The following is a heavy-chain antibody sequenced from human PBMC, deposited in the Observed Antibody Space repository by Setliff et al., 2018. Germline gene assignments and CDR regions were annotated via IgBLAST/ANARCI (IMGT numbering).Heavy chain of an antibody. J-gene: IGHJ6*03. V-gene: IGHV3-33*08. D-gene: IGHD3-3*01. CDR2: IWHDGSVQ. CDR1: GGTFSFYS. CDR3: ARERYYNFWNGYEYYYYYMDV. Sequence: PGGSLRLSCSASGGTFSFYSMNWVRHSPGRGLEWVAVIWHDGSVQYYTDSVKGRFNISRENSKNMVYRQMNSLSAEDTAVYYCARERYYNFWNGYEYYYYYMDVWGIGTTVTVSS.